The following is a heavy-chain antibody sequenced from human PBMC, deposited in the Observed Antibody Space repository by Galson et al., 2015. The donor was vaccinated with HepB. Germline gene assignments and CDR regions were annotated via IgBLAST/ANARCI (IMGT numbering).Heavy chain of an antibody. D-gene: IGHD3-10*01. Sequence: SLRLSCAASGFTFSSYSMNWVRQAPGKGLEWVSSISSSSSYIYYADSVKGRFTISRDNAKNSLYLQMNSLRAEDTAVYYCARVDLHYGSGSLLFDYWGQGTLVTVSS. CDR2: ISSSSSYI. J-gene: IGHJ4*02. V-gene: IGHV3-21*01. CDR1: GFTFSSYS. CDR3: ARVDLHYGSGSLLFDY.